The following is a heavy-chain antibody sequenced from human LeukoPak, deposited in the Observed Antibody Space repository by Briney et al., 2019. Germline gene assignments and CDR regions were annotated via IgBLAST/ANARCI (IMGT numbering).Heavy chain of an antibody. CDR2: IYYSGST. J-gene: IGHJ4*02. Sequence: PSETLSLTCTVSGGSISSYYWSWIRQPPGKGLEWIGYIYYSGSTNYNPSLKSRVTISADTSKNQLSLKLSSVTAADTAVYYCARLWSTDCSGGSCPHQPNYWGQGTLVTVSS. CDR1: GGSISSYY. V-gene: IGHV4-59*08. CDR3: ARLWSTDCSGGSCPHQPNY. D-gene: IGHD2-15*01.